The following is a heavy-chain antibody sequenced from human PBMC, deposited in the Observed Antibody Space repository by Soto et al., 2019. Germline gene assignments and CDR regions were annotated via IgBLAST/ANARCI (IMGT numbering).Heavy chain of an antibody. D-gene: IGHD6-19*01. J-gene: IGHJ4*02. V-gene: IGHV4-34*01. CDR3: ARGDKRFLGRRSSGWRKPYDY. CDR1: GGPFRGDY. Sequence: PSDTLSLTCAVDGGPFRGDYRSWSPPPPGKGLEWIGEINHSGSTNYNPSLKSRVTISVDTSKNQFSLKLSSVTAADTAVYYCARGDKRFLGRRSSGWRKPYDYWLQGTLVIVSS. CDR2: INHSGST.